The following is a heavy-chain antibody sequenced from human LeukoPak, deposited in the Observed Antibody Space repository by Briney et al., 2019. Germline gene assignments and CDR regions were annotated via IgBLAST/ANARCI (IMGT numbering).Heavy chain of an antibody. CDR2: ISGYNGNT. CDR1: GYSFTSYG. V-gene: IGHV1-18*01. D-gene: IGHD3-3*01. J-gene: IGHJ3*02. Sequence: ASVKVSCKASGYSFTSYGISWVRQAPGQGLEWMGWISGYNGNTNSAQKLQGRVSMTTDTSTSTAYMELRSLRSDDTAVYYCARDRSPDFWSGDYRDAFDIWGQGTMVTVSS. CDR3: ARDRSPDFWSGDYRDAFDI.